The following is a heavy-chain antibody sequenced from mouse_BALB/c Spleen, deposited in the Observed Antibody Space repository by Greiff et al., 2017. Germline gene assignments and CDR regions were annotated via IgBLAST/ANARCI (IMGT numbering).Heavy chain of an antibody. CDR3: AITTVAY. V-gene: IGHV1-14*01. D-gene: IGHD1-1*01. Sequence: EVQVVESGPELVKPGASVKMSCKASGYTYTSYVMHWVKQKPGQGLEWIGYINPYNDGTKYNEKFKGKATLTSDKSSSTAYMELSSLTSEDSAVYYCAITTVAYWGQGTLVTVSA. J-gene: IGHJ3*01. CDR1: GYTYTSYV. CDR2: INPYNDGT.